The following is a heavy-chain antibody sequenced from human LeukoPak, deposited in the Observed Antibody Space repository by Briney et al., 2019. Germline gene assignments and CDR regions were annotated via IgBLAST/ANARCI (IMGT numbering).Heavy chain of an antibody. V-gene: IGHV4-4*07. D-gene: IGHD5-18*01. J-gene: IGHJ4*02. CDR2: IYTSGST. CDR3: ASVGYKIDY. CDR1: GGSISSYY. Sequence: SETLSLTCTVSGGSISSYYWSWIRRPAGKGLEWIGRIYTSGSTNYNPSLKSRVTISVDTSKNQFSQKLGSVTAADTAVYYCASVGYKIDYWGQGTLVTVSS.